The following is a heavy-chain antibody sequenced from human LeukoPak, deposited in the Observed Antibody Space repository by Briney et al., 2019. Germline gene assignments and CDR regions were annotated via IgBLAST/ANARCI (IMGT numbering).Heavy chain of an antibody. J-gene: IGHJ4*02. CDR3: ARVTASFGGSYFIDY. V-gene: IGHV4-59*01. CDR2: IYYSGST. D-gene: IGHD1-26*01. CDR1: GGSISSYY. Sequence: SETLSLTCTVSGGSISSYYWSWIRQPPGKGLEWSGYIYYSGSTNYNPSLKSRVTISVDTSKNQFSLKLSSVTAADTAVYYCARVTASFGGSYFIDYWGQGTLVTVSS.